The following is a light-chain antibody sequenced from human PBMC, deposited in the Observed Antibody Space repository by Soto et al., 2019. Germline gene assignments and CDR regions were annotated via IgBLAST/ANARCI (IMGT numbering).Light chain of an antibody. Sequence: QSALTQPASVSGSPGQSISISCTGTSSDIGAYNYVSWYQQHPGKAPKLIIFEVSNRPSGVSNRFSGSKSGNTASLTISGLQPEDEADYHCSSYTGGTTDWIFGGGTKVTVL. CDR1: SSDIGAYNY. CDR2: EVS. J-gene: IGLJ2*01. V-gene: IGLV2-14*03. CDR3: SSYTGGTTDWI.